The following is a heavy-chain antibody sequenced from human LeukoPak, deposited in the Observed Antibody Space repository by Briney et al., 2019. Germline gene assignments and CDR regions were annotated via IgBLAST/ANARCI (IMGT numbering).Heavy chain of an antibody. V-gene: IGHV3-53*01. CDR1: GFTVSSNY. D-gene: IGHD1-26*01. Sequence: PGGSLRLSCAASGFTVSSNYMSWVRQTPGKGLEWVSVLYSGGSTYYADPVKGRFTISRDNSKNTLYLQMNSLGAEDTAVYYCARLSGSYAFDIWGQGTMVTVSS. CDR3: ARLSGSYAFDI. CDR2: LYSGGST. J-gene: IGHJ3*02.